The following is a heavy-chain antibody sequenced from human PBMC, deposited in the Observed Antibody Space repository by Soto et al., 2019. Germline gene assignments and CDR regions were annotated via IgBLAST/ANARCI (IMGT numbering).Heavy chain of an antibody. V-gene: IGHV1-69*01. J-gene: IGHJ6*02. CDR1: GGTFSSYA. D-gene: IGHD3-10*01. CDR3: ARGKYYYGSGSPTYYYYGMDV. CDR2: IIPIFGTA. Sequence: QVQLVQSGAEVKKPGSSVKVSCKASGGTFSSYAISWVRQAPGQGLEWMGGIIPIFGTANYAQKFQGRVTITADESTSTAYMELSSLSSEDTAVYYCARGKYYYGSGSPTYYYYGMDVWGQGTTVTVSS.